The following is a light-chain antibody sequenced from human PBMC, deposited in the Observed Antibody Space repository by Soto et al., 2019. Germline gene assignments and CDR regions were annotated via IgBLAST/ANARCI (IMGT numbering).Light chain of an antibody. CDR2: AAS. CDR1: QDISSW. CDR3: QQGDSFPLT. J-gene: IGKJ4*01. Sequence: DIPMTQSPSSVSASVGDRVTITCRASQDISSWVAWYQQKPGKAPKLLISAASSLQSGVPRRFSGSGSGTDFTLVISSLQAEDFATYFCQQGDSFPLTFGGGTKVEIK. V-gene: IGKV1-12*01.